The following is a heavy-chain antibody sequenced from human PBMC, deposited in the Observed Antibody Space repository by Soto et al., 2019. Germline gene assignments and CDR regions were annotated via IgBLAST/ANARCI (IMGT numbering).Heavy chain of an antibody. CDR3: ARDQVKGTMTIL. D-gene: IGHD4-17*01. V-gene: IGHV3-30-3*01. CDR1: GFTFINYA. CDR2: ISYDGSNK. J-gene: IGHJ4*02. Sequence: QVQLVESGGGVVQPGRSLRLSCAASGFTFINYAMHWVRQAPGKGLEWVAVISYDGSNKYYADPVKGRFTISRDNSKNTMYLQMNSLSAEDTAVYHCARDQVKGTMTILWGQGTLVTVSS.